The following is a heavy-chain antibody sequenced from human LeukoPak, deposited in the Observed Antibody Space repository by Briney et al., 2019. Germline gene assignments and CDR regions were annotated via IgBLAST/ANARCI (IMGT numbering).Heavy chain of an antibody. D-gene: IGHD3-22*01. J-gene: IGHJ6*02. V-gene: IGHV1-24*01. CDR1: GYTLTELS. Sequence: ASVKVSCKVSGYTLTELSMHWVRQAPGKGLEWMGGFDPEDGETIYAQKFQGRVTMTEDTSTDTAYMELSSLRSEDTAVYYCAREGYYDSSGYRGVYYYYGMDVWGQGTTVTVSS. CDR2: FDPEDGET. CDR3: AREGYYDSSGYRGVYYYYGMDV.